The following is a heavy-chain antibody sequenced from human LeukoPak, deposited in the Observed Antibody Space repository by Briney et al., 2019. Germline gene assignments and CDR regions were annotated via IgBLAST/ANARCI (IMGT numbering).Heavy chain of an antibody. D-gene: IGHD5-24*01. J-gene: IGHJ4*02. Sequence: GGSLRLSCAASGFTFSSYAMHWVRQAPGKGLEWVALISYDGSNKYYADSVKGRFTISRDNSKNTLYLRMNSPRPEDTAVYYCARQNGRDGYNYFDYWGQGTLVTVSS. CDR2: ISYDGSNK. V-gene: IGHV3-30*04. CDR3: ARQNGRDGYNYFDY. CDR1: GFTFSSYA.